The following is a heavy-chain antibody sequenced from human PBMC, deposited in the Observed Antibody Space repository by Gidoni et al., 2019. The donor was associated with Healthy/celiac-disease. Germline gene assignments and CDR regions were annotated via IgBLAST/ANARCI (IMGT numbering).Heavy chain of an antibody. CDR3: ARAQVAYSSSSSGYYYYGMDV. CDR2: IIPIFGTA. V-gene: IGHV1-69*01. Sequence: RQAPGQGLEWMGGIIPIFGTANYAQKFQGRVTITADESTSTAYMELSSLRSEDTAVYYCARAQVAYSSSSSGYYYYGMDVWGQGTTVTVSS. D-gene: IGHD6-6*01. J-gene: IGHJ6*02.